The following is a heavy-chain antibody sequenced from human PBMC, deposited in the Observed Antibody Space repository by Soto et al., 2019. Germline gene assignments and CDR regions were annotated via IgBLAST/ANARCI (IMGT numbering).Heavy chain of an antibody. CDR3: AKDEYWESHFYYFMDL. D-gene: IGHD3-16*01. Sequence: GGSLRLSCAASGFTFSSYAMHWVRQAPGKGLEWVAVISHDGSITYYSDSVKGRFTMSRDNSNNTLFLQMSSLRSEDTAIYYCAKDEYWESHFYYFMDLWGRGTTVTVAS. J-gene: IGHJ6*03. V-gene: IGHV3-30*15. CDR2: ISHDGSIT. CDR1: GFTFSSYA.